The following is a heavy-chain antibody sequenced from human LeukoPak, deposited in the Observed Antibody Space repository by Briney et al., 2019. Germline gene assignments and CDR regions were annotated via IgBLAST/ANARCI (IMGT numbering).Heavy chain of an antibody. CDR1: GYTFTGYY. Sequence: ASVKVSCKASGYTFTGYYMHWVRQAPGQGLEWMGWINPNSGGTNYAQKFQGRVTMTRDTSISTAYMELSSLRSEDTAVYYCARDQTEVYYYDTSGYYNWFDPWGQGTLVTVSS. V-gene: IGHV1-2*02. CDR2: INPNSGGT. J-gene: IGHJ5*02. D-gene: IGHD3-22*01. CDR3: ARDQTEVYYYDTSGYYNWFDP.